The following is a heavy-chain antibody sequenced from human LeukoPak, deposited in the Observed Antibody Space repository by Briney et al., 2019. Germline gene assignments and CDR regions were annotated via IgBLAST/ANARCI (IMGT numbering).Heavy chain of an antibody. CDR3: AREDATMVRGGFDY. CDR1: GGSISSGDYY. CDR2: IYYSGST. V-gene: IGHV4-30-4*01. J-gene: IGHJ4*02. D-gene: IGHD3-10*01. Sequence: SETLSLTCTVSGGSISSGDYYWRWIRQPPGKGLEWIGYIYYSGSTYYNPSLESRVTISVDTSKNQFSLKLSSVTAADTAVYYCAREDATMVRGGFDYWGQGTLVTVSS.